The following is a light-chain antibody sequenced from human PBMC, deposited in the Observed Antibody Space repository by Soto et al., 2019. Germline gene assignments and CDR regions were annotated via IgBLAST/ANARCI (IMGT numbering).Light chain of an antibody. CDR3: QQIYNTVYT. Sequence: DIQMTQSPSSLSASLGDRVTITCRASQYITTYVNWYQQKPGKAPKLLIYSASTLQSGVPSRFSGSGSGTDFTLSISSLQPEDFATYYLQQIYNTVYTFGQGTKLEIK. CDR2: SAS. J-gene: IGKJ2*01. CDR1: QYITTY. V-gene: IGKV1-39*01.